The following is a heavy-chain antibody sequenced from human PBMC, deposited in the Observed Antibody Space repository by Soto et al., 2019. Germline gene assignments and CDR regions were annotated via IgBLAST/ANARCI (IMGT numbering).Heavy chain of an antibody. CDR1: GGTFSSYA. J-gene: IGHJ4*02. D-gene: IGHD2-15*01. V-gene: IGHV1-69*13. Sequence: ASVKVSCKASGGTFSSYAISWVRQAPGQGLEWMGGIIPIFGTANYAQKFQGRVTITGDESTSTADMELSSLRSEDTAVYYCARTPTQKAVYCSGGSCSTAADYWGQGTLVTVSS. CDR2: IIPIFGTA. CDR3: ARTPTQKAVYCSGGSCSTAADY.